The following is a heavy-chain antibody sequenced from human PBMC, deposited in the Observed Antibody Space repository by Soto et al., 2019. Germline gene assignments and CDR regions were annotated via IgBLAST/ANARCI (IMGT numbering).Heavy chain of an antibody. CDR3: ARDPPFVHCAFDF. CDR1: EYRVPSTGSA. V-gene: IGHV6-1*01. Sequence: SKPNSISCANHEYRVPSTGSASNCIWQYTSRGLEWLGRTYYRSRWYSDYAQSVKSRIPVNPATSQNQLSLHLNSVPPEDTVIYYCARDPPFVHCAFDFWGRGSLFTVS. CDR2: TYYRSRWYS. J-gene: IGHJ4*02. D-gene: IGHD3-16*01.